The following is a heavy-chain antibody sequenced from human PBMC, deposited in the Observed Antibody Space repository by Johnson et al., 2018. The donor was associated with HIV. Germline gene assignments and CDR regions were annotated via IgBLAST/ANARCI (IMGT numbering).Heavy chain of an antibody. D-gene: IGHD1-1*01. Sequence: QVQLVESGGGVVQPGGSLRLSCAASGFTFSSYGMHWVRQAPGKGLEWVAAIWFDGSKKYYSDSVKGRFTISRDNSRNTLYLQMNSLRAEDTAVYYCARAPGAVPNPGPGSNDAFDIWGQGTMVTVSS. J-gene: IGHJ3*02. CDR2: IWFDGSKK. CDR1: GFTFSSYG. V-gene: IGHV3-33*01. CDR3: ARAPGAVPNPGPGSNDAFDI.